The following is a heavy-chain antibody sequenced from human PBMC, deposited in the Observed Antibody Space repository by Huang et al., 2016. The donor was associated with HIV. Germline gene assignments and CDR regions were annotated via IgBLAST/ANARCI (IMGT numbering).Heavy chain of an antibody. Sequence: QVHLEESGGGVVQPGRQLRLSFTASGFMFSTFGIDWVRQGPGNRLEWVGGISNDGSRKYYVDAVKGRFTISRDNSKNIVYLQMNSLRPEDTAVYYCAKPSGDYEFFDFWGQGTVVTVSS. CDR1: GFMFSTFG. J-gene: IGHJ4*02. CDR2: ISNDGSRK. CDR3: AKPSGDYEFFDF. V-gene: IGHV3-30*18. D-gene: IGHD4-17*01.